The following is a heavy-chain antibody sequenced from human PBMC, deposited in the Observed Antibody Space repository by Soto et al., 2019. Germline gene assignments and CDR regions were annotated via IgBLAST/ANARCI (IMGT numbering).Heavy chain of an antibody. CDR3: ARYASQTGVPLDY. D-gene: IGHD7-27*01. J-gene: IGHJ4*02. CDR2: IYYSGST. CDR1: GGSISSDGYF. Sequence: QVQLQESGPGLVKPSQTLSLTCTVSGGSISSDGYFWSWIRQHPGKGLEWIGYIYYSGSTYYNPSLKSRVTMAVDTSKNQCSLNLTSVTAADTAVYYCARYASQTGVPLDYWGQGTLVTVSS. V-gene: IGHV4-31*03.